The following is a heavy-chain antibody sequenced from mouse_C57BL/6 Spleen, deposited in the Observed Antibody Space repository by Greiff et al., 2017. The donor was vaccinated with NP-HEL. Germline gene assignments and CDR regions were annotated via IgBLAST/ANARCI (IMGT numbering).Heavy chain of an antibody. CDR3: ARSRGWSYAMDY. J-gene: IGHJ4*01. Sequence: VQLQQPGAELVKPGASVKLSCKASGYTFTSYWMHWVKQRPGQGLEWIGMIHPNSGSTNYNEKFKSKATLTVDKSSSTAYMQLSSLTSEDSAVYYCARSRGWSYAMDYWGQGTSVTVSS. CDR2: IHPNSGST. V-gene: IGHV1-64*01. CDR1: GYTFTSYW. D-gene: IGHD2-3*01.